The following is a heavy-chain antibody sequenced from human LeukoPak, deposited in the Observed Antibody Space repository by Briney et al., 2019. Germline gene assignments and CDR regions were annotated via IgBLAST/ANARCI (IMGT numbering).Heavy chain of an antibody. Sequence: PGGSLRLSCAAAGFAFSSNALSWVRQAPGEGLDWVSSISVSSTTYYLDSVKGRFTISRDNSNNALFLQMNSLRAEDTAVYYCARDLFDYWGQGTLVTVSS. V-gene: IGHV3-23*01. CDR1: GFAFSSNA. CDR3: ARDLFDY. CDR2: ISVSSTT. J-gene: IGHJ4*02.